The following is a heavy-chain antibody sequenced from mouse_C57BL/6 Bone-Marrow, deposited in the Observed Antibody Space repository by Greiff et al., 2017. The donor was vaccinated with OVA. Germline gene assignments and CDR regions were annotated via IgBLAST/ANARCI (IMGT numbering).Heavy chain of an antibody. D-gene: IGHD1-1*01. CDR3: ARDYGSRYYAMDY. CDR2: INPSSGYT. Sequence: VMLVESGAELAKPGASVKLSCKASGYTFTSYWMHWVKQRPGQGLEWIGYINPSSGYTKYNQKFKDKATLTADKSSSTAYMQLSSLTYEDSAVYYCARDYGSRYYAMDYWGQGTSVTVSS. J-gene: IGHJ4*01. CDR1: GYTFTSYW. V-gene: IGHV1-7*01.